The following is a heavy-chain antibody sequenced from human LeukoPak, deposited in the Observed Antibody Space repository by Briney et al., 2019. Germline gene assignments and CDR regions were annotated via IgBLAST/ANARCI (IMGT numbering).Heavy chain of an antibody. J-gene: IGHJ5*02. CDR2: IYYTGST. CDR1: GDSISSDY. V-gene: IGHV4-59*01. Sequence: SETLSLTCAVSGDSISSDYWSWVRQPPGKGLEWIGYIYYTGSTNYNPSLKSRVTISVDTSKNQFSLKLSSVTAADTAVYYCARGGYYDLWSGYWFDPWGQGTLVTVSS. D-gene: IGHD3-3*01. CDR3: ARGGYYDLWSGYWFDP.